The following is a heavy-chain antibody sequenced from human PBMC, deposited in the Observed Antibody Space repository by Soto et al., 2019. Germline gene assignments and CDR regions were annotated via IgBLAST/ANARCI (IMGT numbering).Heavy chain of an antibody. CDR2: ISAHTGDT. CDR3: ASRGGVYSGNYFSAFDL. D-gene: IGHD1-26*01. J-gene: IGHJ3*01. V-gene: IGHV1-18*04. CDR1: GYTFTNYG. Sequence: ASVKVSCKASGYTFTNYGLTWVRQAPGQGLEWMGWISAHTGDTKYAQKFQGRVTMTTDTSTSTAYMDLRSLTSDDTAVYYCASRGGVYSGNYFSAFDLWGQGTMVTVSS.